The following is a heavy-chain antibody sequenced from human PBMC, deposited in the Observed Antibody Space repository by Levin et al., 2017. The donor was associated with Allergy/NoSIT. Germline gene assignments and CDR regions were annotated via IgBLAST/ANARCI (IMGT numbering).Heavy chain of an antibody. J-gene: IGHJ6*03. CDR3: ARQAVIAGAADYYYYLDV. V-gene: IGHV5-51*01. CDR2: IYPGDSDT. CDR1: GYTFTNYW. D-gene: IGHD2-21*01. Sequence: KVSCKGSGYTFTNYWLAWVRQMPGKGLEWIGIIYPGDSDTRYSPSFQGQVTISADRSTSTAYLQWSSLKASDTAIYYCARQAVIAGAADYYYYLDVWGKGTTVTVSS.